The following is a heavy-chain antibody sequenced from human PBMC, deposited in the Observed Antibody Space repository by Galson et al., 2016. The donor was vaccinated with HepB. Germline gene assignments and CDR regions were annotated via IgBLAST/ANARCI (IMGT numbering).Heavy chain of an antibody. CDR2: IKQDGSEK. V-gene: IGHV3-7*01. D-gene: IGHD2-8*02. Sequence: SLRLSCAASGFTFSSYWMSWVRQAPGKGLEWVANIKQDGSEKYYVDSVKGRFTISRDNAKNSLYLQMNSLRAEDTAVYYCAKESPGATDFDYWGQGTLVTVSS. CDR1: GFTFSSYW. CDR3: AKESPGATDFDY. J-gene: IGHJ4*02.